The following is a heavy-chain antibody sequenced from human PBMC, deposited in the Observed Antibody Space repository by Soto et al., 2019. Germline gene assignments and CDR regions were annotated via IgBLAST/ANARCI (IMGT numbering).Heavy chain of an antibody. CDR3: ARDLGVVGATTKWIWSYWFDP. J-gene: IGHJ5*02. D-gene: IGHD1-26*01. CDR1: GYSISSGYY. V-gene: IGHV4-38-2*02. Sequence: SETLSLTCAVSGYSISSGYYWGWIRQPPGKGLEWIGSIYHSGSTYYNPSLKSRVTISVDTSKNQFSLKLSSVTAADTAVYYCARDLGVVGATTKWIWSYWFDPWGQGTLGTVSS. CDR2: IYHSGST.